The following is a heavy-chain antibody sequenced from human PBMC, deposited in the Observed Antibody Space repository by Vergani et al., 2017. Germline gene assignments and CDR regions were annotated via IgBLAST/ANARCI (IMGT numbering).Heavy chain of an antibody. D-gene: IGHD3-9*01. Sequence: QVQLVQSGAEVKKPGASVKVSCKASGYTFTSYGISWVRQAPGQGLEWMGWINAGNGNTKYSQKFQGRFTITRDTSASTAYMELSSLRSEDTAVYYCARDSYDNPGGWFDPWGQGTLVTVSS. CDR3: ARDSYDNPGGWFDP. CDR2: INAGNGNT. J-gene: IGHJ5*02. CDR1: GYTFTSYG. V-gene: IGHV1-18*01.